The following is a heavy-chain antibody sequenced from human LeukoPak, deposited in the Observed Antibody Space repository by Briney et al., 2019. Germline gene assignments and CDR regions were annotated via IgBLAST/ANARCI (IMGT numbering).Heavy chain of an antibody. Sequence: SETLSLTCTVSGGSISSYYWRWTRQPPGKGLEWFGYIYYSRNTNYNPSLKSRVPISVDTSKNQFSLKLTSVTAADTAVYYCASDSGGRRDAFNIWGQGTMVTVSS. CDR1: GGSISSYY. J-gene: IGHJ3*02. D-gene: IGHD2-8*02. CDR3: ASDSGGRRDAFNI. CDR2: IYYSRNT. V-gene: IGHV4-59*01.